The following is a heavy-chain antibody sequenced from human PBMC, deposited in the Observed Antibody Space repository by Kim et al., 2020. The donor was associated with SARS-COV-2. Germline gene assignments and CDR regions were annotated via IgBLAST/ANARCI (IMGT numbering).Heavy chain of an antibody. J-gene: IGHJ4*02. V-gene: IGHV3-15*01. CDR1: GFTFSNAW. CDR2: IKSKTDGGTT. Sequence: GGSLRLSCAASGFTFSNAWMSWVRQAPGKGLEWVGRIKSKTDGGTTDYAAPVKGRFTISRDDSKNTLYLQMNSLKTEDTAVYYCTTVGYSSSWYSPDYWGQGTLVTVSS. CDR3: TTVGYSSSWYSPDY. D-gene: IGHD6-13*01.